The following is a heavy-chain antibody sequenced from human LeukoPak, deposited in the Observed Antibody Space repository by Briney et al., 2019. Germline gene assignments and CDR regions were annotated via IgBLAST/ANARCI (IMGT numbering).Heavy chain of an antibody. Sequence: PGGSLRLSCAASGFTVSSNYMSWVRQAPGKGLEWDSVIYSGGSTYYADSVKGRFTISRDSSKNTLYLQMNSLRVEDTAVYYCAKFGSSSWYAVHFDYWGQGTLVTVSS. CDR2: IYSGGST. J-gene: IGHJ4*02. CDR1: GFTVSSNY. V-gene: IGHV3-53*01. D-gene: IGHD6-13*01. CDR3: AKFGSSSWYAVHFDY.